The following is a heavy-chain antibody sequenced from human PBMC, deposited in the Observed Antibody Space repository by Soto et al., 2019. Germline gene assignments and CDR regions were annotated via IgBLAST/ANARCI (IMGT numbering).Heavy chain of an antibody. CDR2: ITPIFGTA. CDR1: GGTFSSYA. CDR3: ARDGGAMVPAEYFQH. D-gene: IGHD5-18*01. V-gene: IGHV1-69*13. J-gene: IGHJ1*01. Sequence: GASVKVSCKASGGTFSSYAISWVRQAPGQGLEWMGGITPIFGTANYAQKFQGRVTITADESTSTAYMELSSLRSEDTAVYYCARDGGAMVPAEYFQHWGQGTLVTVSS.